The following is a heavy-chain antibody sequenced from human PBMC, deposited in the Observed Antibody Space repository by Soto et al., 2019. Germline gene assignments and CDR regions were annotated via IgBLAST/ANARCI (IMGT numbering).Heavy chain of an antibody. Sequence: SETLSLTCAVSGGSISGYYWSWIRQPPGKGLEWIGDINHSGSTNYNPSLKSRVTISVDTSKNQFSLKLISVTAADTAVYYSAGGRGGGYYTVDYYYCIDFWGQGTTVTVSS. CDR2: INHSGST. D-gene: IGHD1-26*01. J-gene: IGHJ6*02. V-gene: IGHV4-34*01. CDR1: GGSISGYY. CDR3: AGGRGGGYYTVDYYYCIDF.